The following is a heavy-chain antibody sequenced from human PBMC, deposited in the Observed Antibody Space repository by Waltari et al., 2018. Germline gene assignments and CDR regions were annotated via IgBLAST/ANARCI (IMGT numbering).Heavy chain of an antibody. D-gene: IGHD6-13*01. CDR2: ISYDGSNK. V-gene: IGHV3-30-3*01. J-gene: IGHJ4*02. CDR1: GFTFSSYA. CDR3: ARSSRGFY. Sequence: QVQLVESGGGVVQPGRSLRLSCAASGFTFSSYAMHWVRQAPGKGLEWVAFISYDGSNKYYADSVKGRFTISRDNSKNTLYLQMNSLRAEDTAVYYCARSSRGFYWGQGTLVTVSS.